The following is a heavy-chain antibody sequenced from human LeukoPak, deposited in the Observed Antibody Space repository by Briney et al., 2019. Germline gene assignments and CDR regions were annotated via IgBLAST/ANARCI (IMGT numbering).Heavy chain of an antibody. CDR1: GGSISSYY. V-gene: IGHV4-4*07. CDR2: IYTSGST. Sequence: PSETLSLTCTVSGGSISSYYWSWIRQPAGKGLEWIGRIYTSGSTNYNPSLKSRVTMSVDTSKNQSSLKLSSVTAADTAVYYCARDYYDSSGPWAYYYGMDVWGQGTTVTVSS. D-gene: IGHD3-22*01. CDR3: ARDYYDSSGPWAYYYGMDV. J-gene: IGHJ6*02.